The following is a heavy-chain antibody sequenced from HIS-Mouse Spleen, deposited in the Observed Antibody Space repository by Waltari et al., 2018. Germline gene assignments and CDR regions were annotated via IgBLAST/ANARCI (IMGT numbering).Heavy chain of an antibody. CDR1: GFTFSSYA. J-gene: IGHJ2*01. CDR2: ISGGGGIT. CDR3: AKDPGLTGDWYFDL. V-gene: IGHV3-23*01. Sequence: EVQLLESGGGLVQPGGSLRLSCAASGFTFSSYAMSWVRQAPGKGLGWVLAISGGGGITFYADSWKGRFTISRDNSKNTLYLQMNSLRAEDTAVYYCAKDPGLTGDWYFDLWGRGTLVTVSS. D-gene: IGHD7-27*01.